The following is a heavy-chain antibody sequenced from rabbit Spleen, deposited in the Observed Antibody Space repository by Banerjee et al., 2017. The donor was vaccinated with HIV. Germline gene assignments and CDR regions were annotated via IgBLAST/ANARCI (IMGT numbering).Heavy chain of an antibody. CDR1: GFSFSSSYY. D-gene: IGHD7-1*01. CDR3: ARWNTAYAGYGSAGDLNL. V-gene: IGHV1S45*01. CDR2: IYGGSTGIT. Sequence: QEQLVESGGDLVKPGASLTLTCTASGFSFSSSYYMCWVRQAPGKGLEWIACIYGGSTGITWYASWAKGRFTISKTSSTTVTLQMTSLTAADTATYFCARWNTAYAGYGSAGDLNLWGPGTLVTVS. J-gene: IGHJ4*01.